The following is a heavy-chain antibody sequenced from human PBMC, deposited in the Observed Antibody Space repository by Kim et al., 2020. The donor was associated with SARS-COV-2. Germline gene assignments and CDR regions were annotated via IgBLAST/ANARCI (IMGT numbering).Heavy chain of an antibody. CDR2: INHSGST. V-gene: IGHV4-34*01. Sequence: SETLSLTCAVYGGSFSGYYWSWIRQPPGKGLEWIGEINHSGSTNYNPSLKSRVTISVDTSKNQFSLKLSSVTAADTAVYYCARGALDCSGGSCYGNWFDPWGQGTLVTVSS. CDR1: GGSFSGYY. CDR3: ARGALDCSGGSCYGNWFDP. D-gene: IGHD2-15*01. J-gene: IGHJ5*02.